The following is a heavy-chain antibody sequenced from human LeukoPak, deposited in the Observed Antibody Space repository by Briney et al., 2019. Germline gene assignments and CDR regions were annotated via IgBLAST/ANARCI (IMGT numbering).Heavy chain of an antibody. CDR1: GGSFSGYY. CDR3: ARRHTPTIAAAGTGFGFDY. J-gene: IGHJ4*02. Sequence: SETLSLTCAVYGGSFSGYYWSWIRQPPRKGLEWIGEINHSGSTNYNPSLKSRVTISVDTSKNQFSLKLSSVTAADTAVYYCARRHTPTIAAAGTGFGFDYWGQGTLVTVSS. V-gene: IGHV4-34*01. D-gene: IGHD6-13*01. CDR2: INHSGST.